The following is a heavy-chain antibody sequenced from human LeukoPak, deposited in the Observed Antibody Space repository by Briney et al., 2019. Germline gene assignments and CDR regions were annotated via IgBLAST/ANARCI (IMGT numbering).Heavy chain of an antibody. Sequence: PGGSLRLSCAASGFTFSSYWMSVVRQAPGKGLEWVANIKQDGSEKYYVDSVKGRFTICRDNAKNSLYVQMNSLRAEDTAVYYCARVAMVRGVIMGAFDYWGQGTLVTVSS. J-gene: IGHJ4*02. V-gene: IGHV3-7*01. CDR2: IKQDGSEK. CDR1: GFTFSSYW. CDR3: ARVAMVRGVIMGAFDY. D-gene: IGHD3-10*01.